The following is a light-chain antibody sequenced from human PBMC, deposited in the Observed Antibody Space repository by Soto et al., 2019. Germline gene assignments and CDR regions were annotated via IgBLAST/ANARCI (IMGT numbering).Light chain of an antibody. V-gene: IGKV3-11*01. CDR3: KQRRNWPS. Sequence: EIVVTQSPATLSLSPGDRATLSCKSSQSITTSLAWYQHKPGQAPRLLIYDASNRATGIPASFSGSGSGTEFTLTIRSLEPEDFAVYYCKQRRNWPSFGQGTRLEIK. J-gene: IGKJ5*01. CDR1: QSITTS. CDR2: DAS.